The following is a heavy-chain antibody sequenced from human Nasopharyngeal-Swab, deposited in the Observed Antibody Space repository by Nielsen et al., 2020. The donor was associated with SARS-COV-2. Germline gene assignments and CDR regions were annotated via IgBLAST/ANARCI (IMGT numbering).Heavy chain of an antibody. V-gene: IGHV4-31*02. D-gene: IGHD3-3*01. Sequence: WIRQPPGKGLEWIGYIYYSGSTYYNPSLKSRVTISVDTSKNQFSLKLSSVTAADTAVYYCARAPRITIVGVVQAFDIWGQGTMVTVSS. CDR3: ARAPRITIVGVVQAFDI. J-gene: IGHJ3*02. CDR2: IYYSGST.